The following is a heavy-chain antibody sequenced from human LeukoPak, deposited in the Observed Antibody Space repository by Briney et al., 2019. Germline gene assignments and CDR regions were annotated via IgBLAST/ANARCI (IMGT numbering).Heavy chain of an antibody. CDR2: ISSSGTTT. D-gene: IGHD6-13*01. J-gene: IGHJ5*02. Sequence: PGGSLRLSCAASGFTFSDYYMNWIRQAPGKGLEWLSYISSSGTTTYYADSVKGRFTISRDNAKNLLYLQMNSLRAEDTAVYYCARDPSYSSSSRWFDPWGQGTLVTVSS. V-gene: IGHV3-11*04. CDR1: GFTFSDYY. CDR3: ARDPSYSSSSRWFDP.